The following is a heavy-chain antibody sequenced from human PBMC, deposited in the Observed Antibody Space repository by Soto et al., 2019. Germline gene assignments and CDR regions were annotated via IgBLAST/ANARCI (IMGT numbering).Heavy chain of an antibody. CDR2: ISAYNGNT. Sequence: QVKLVQSGAEVKKPGASVKVSCKASGYTFTSYGISWVRQAPGQGLEWMGWISAYNGNTNYAQKLKGRVTMTTDTSTSKAYMELRSLRSDDTAVYYCARDNGDIVLVPSLAYWGQGTLVTVSS. V-gene: IGHV1-18*01. CDR1: GYTFTSYG. J-gene: IGHJ4*02. CDR3: ARDNGDIVLVPSLAY. D-gene: IGHD2-2*01.